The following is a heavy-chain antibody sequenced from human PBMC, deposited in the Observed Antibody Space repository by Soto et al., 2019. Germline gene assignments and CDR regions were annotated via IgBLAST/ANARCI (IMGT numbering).Heavy chain of an antibody. CDR2: ISLDGCST. V-gene: IGHV3-43*01. Sequence: PGGSLRLSCAASGFTFDDYTMHWVSQAPGKGLEWVSLISLDGCSTYYADSVKGLFTISRDNSKNSLYLQMNSLRTEDTALYYCAKDGGGGSWNWFDPWGQGTLVTVSS. D-gene: IGHD2-15*01. CDR3: AKDGGGGSWNWFDP. CDR1: GFTFDDYT. J-gene: IGHJ5*02.